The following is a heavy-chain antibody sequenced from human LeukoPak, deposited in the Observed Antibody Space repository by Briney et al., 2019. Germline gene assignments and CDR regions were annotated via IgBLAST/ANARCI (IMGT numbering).Heavy chain of an antibody. CDR3: TRGQQMVLWFDP. V-gene: IGHV3-7*01. Sequence: PGGSLRLSCAASGFAFSSHCVTWVRQAPGKGLEWVATIKQSGSETYYVDSVKGRFTISRDDAKSSLYLQMNSLGVDDTAVYYCTRGQQMVLWFDPWGQGTLVAVSS. CDR2: IKQSGSET. CDR1: GFAFSSHC. D-gene: IGHD6-13*01. J-gene: IGHJ5*02.